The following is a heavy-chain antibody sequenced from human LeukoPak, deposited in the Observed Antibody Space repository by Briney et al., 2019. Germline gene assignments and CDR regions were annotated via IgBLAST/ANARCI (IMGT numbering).Heavy chain of an antibody. D-gene: IGHD6-19*01. CDR2: INSDGSST. CDR1: GFTFSSYW. Sequence: GGSLRLSCAASGFTFSSYWMHWVRQAPGKGLVWVSRINSDGSSTSYADSVKGRFTISRDNAKNTLYLQMNSLRAEDTAVYYCASPLNSVAGGPWYSDLWGRGTLVTVSS. V-gene: IGHV3-74*01. CDR3: ASPLNSVAGGPWYSDL. J-gene: IGHJ2*01.